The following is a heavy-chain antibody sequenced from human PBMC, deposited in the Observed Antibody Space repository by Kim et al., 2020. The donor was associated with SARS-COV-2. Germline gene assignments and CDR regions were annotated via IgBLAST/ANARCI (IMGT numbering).Heavy chain of an antibody. Sequence: DYVKGRFTISRDNSKNTLYLQMNSLRAEDTAVYYCAKGLYYYGSGSRFDYWGQGTLVTVSS. CDR3: AKGLYYYGSGSRFDY. J-gene: IGHJ4*02. D-gene: IGHD3-10*01. V-gene: IGHV3-23*01.